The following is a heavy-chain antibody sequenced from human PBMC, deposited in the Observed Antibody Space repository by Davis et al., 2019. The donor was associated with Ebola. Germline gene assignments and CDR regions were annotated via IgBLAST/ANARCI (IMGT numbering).Heavy chain of an antibody. V-gene: IGHV1-3*01. Sequence: ASVKVSCKASGYTFTSYAMHWVRQAPGQRLEWMGWINAGNGNTKYSQKLQGRVTMTTDTSTSTAYMELRSLRSDDTAVYYCARVVLGFFASARYYFDYWGQGTLVTVSS. J-gene: IGHJ4*02. CDR3: ARVVLGFFASARYYFDY. CDR2: INAGNGNT. CDR1: GYTFTSYA. D-gene: IGHD2/OR15-2a*01.